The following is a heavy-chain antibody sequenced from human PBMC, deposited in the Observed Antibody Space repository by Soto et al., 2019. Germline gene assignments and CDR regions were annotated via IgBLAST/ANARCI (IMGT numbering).Heavy chain of an antibody. J-gene: IGHJ5*02. CDR1: GGSISSSNW. V-gene: IGHV4-4*02. CDR2: IYYSGST. CDR3: ARSIDP. Sequence: SETLSLTCTVSGGSISSSNWWNWVRQPPGKGLEWIGYIYYSGSTYYNPSLKSRVTISVDTSKNQFSLKLSSVTAADTAVYYCARSIDPWGQGTLVTVSS.